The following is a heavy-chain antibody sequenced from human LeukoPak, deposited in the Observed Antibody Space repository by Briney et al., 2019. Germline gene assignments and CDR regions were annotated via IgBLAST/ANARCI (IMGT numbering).Heavy chain of an antibody. D-gene: IGHD1-26*01. V-gene: IGHV4-39*01. CDR2: IYYSGST. J-gene: IGHJ3*02. CDR3: ASPNIVGATMDAFDI. CDR1: GGSISSSSYY. Sequence: PSETLSLTCTVSGGSISSSSYYWGWIRQPPGKGLEWIGSIYYSGSTYYNPSLKSRVTISVDTSKNQFSLKMSSVTAADTAVYYCASPNIVGATMDAFDIWGQGTMVTVSS.